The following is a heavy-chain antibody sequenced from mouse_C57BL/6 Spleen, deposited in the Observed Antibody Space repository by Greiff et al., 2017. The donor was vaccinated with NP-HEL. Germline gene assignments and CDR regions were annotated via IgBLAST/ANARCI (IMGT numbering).Heavy chain of an antibody. CDR1: GYTFTSYW. D-gene: IGHD1-1*01. Sequence: VQLQQSGTVLARPGASVKMSCKTSGYTFTSYWMHWVKQRPGQGLEWIGAIYPGNSDTSYNQKFKGKAKLTAVTSASTAYMELSSLTNEDSAVYYCTRGFTTVVANDYWGQGTTLTVSS. V-gene: IGHV1-5*01. CDR3: TRGFTTVVANDY. J-gene: IGHJ2*01. CDR2: IYPGNSDT.